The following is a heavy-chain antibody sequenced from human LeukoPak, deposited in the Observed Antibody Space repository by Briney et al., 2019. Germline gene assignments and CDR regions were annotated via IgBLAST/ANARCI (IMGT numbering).Heavy chain of an antibody. Sequence: GGSLRLSCAASGFTFSSYAMSWVRQAPGRGLEWVSAISGSGGSTYYADSVKGRFTISRDNSKNTLYLQMNSLRAEDTAVYYCAKDYYSGYDYSLTFGGVIVDYWGQGTLVTVSS. CDR3: AKDYYSGYDYSLTFGGVIVDY. V-gene: IGHV3-23*01. CDR1: GFTFSSYA. J-gene: IGHJ4*02. D-gene: IGHD3-16*02. CDR2: ISGSGGST.